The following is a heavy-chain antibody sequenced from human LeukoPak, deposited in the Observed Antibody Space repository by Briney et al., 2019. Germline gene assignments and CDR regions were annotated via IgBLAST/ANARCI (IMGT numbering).Heavy chain of an antibody. CDR1: GFTFSSYA. V-gene: IGHV3-23*01. CDR3: AKAGHPMIVVFWFDP. CDR2: ISGSGGST. D-gene: IGHD3-22*01. Sequence: QTGGSLRLSCAASGFTFSSYAMSWVRQAPGKGLEWVSAISGSGGSTYYADSVKGRFTISRDNSKNTLYPQMNSLRAEDTAVYYCAKAGHPMIVVFWFDPWGQGTLVTVSS. J-gene: IGHJ5*02.